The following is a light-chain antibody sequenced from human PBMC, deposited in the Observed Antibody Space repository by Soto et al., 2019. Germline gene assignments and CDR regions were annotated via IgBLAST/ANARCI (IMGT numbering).Light chain of an antibody. J-gene: IGKJ1*01. CDR1: QSISSY. CDR3: QQSYSTPKT. V-gene: IGKV1-39*01. CDR2: AAS. Sequence: DIQMTRSPSSLSASAGYRVTITCRASQSISSYLNWYQQKPGKAPKLLIYAASSLQSGVPSRFSGSGSGTDFTLTISSLQPEDFATYYCQQSYSTPKTFGQGTKVEIK.